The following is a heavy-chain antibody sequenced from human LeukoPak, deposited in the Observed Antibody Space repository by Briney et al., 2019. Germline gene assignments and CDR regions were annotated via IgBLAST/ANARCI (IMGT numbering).Heavy chain of an antibody. CDR2: INPNSGGT. CDR3: ARDPVGGFYYGSGSYDY. Sequence: ASVKVSCKASGYTFTGYYMHWVRQAPGQGLEWMGWINPNSGGTNYAQKFQGRVTMTRDTSISTAYMELSRLRSDDTAVYYCARDPVGGFYYGSGSYDYWSQGTLVTVSS. CDR1: GYTFTGYY. V-gene: IGHV1-2*02. J-gene: IGHJ4*02. D-gene: IGHD3-10*01.